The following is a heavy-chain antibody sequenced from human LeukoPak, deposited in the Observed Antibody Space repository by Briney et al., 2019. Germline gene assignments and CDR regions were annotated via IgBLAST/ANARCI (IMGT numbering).Heavy chain of an antibody. V-gene: IGHV3-NL1*01. CDR1: AFTFRTYG. D-gene: IGHD4-23*01. CDR2: IYSGGST. CDR3: AGGKGDY. J-gene: IGHJ4*02. Sequence: PGGSLRLSCAASAFTFRTYGMHWVRQAPGKGLEWGSVIYSGGSTYYADSVKGRFTISRDNSKNTLYLQMNSLRAEDTAVYYCAGGKGDYWGQGTLVTVPS.